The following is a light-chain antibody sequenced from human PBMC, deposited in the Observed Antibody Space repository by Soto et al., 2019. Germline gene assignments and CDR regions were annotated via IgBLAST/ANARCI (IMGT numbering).Light chain of an antibody. CDR2: RNN. V-gene: IGLV1-47*01. CDR1: SSNIGSNY. Sequence: QSVLTQPPSASGTPGQRVTNPCSGSSSNIGSNYVYWYQQLPGTAPKLLIYRNNQRPSGVPDRFSGSKSGTSASLAISGVRSEDEADYYCAAWDDSLSGHVVFGGGTKLTVL. CDR3: AAWDDSLSGHVV. J-gene: IGLJ2*01.